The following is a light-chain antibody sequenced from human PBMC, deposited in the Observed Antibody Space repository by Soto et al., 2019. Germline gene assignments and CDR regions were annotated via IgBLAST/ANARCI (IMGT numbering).Light chain of an antibody. CDR3: QQYNSSPT. J-gene: IGKJ1*01. CDR1: QTISNW. CDR2: DAS. Sequence: DIQMTQSPSTLSASVGDRVTITCRASQTISNWLAWYQQKPGKAPKVLIYDASRLGSGVPSRFSGSGSGTEFTLTISSLRPDDFATYYCQQYNSSPTFGQGTKVEIK. V-gene: IGKV1-5*01.